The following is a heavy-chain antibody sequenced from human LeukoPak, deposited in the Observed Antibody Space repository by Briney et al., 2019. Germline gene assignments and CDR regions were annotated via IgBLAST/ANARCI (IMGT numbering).Heavy chain of an antibody. CDR3: ARLYGTFLEWSPYFDY. D-gene: IGHD3-3*02. CDR1: GFTVSSNF. Sequence: GGSLRLSCAASGFTVSSNFMSWVRQAPGKGLEWVSGIYIRGSTYNADSVKGRFTISRNNSKNTLYLQMNSLRAEDTAVYYCARLYGTFLEWSPYFDYWGEGDLVTVS. J-gene: IGHJ4*02. CDR2: IYIRGST. V-gene: IGHV3-53*04.